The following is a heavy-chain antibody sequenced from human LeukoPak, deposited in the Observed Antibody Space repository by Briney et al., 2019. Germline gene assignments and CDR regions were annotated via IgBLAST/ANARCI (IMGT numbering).Heavy chain of an antibody. V-gene: IGHV4-59*01. CDR2: IYYSGST. J-gene: IGHJ3*02. CDR3: ASRGSLDAFDI. CDR1: GGSISSYY. Sequence: SETLSLTCTVSGGSISSYYWSWIRQPPGKGLEWIGYIYYSGSTNYNPSLKSRVTISVDTSKNQFSLKPSSVTAADTAVYYCASRGSLDAFDIWGQATMVTVST. D-gene: IGHD1-26*01.